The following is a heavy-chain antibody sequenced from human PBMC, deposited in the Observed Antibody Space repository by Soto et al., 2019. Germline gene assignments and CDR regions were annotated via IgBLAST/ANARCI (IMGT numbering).Heavy chain of an antibody. Sequence: SETLSLTCTVSGGSISSSSYYWGWIRQPPGKGLEWIGSIYYSGSTYYNPSLKSRVTISVDTSKNQFSLKLSSVTAADTAVYYCAHDFPPGTHRGIDWFWNWFDPWGQGTLVTVSS. CDR3: AHDFPPGTHRGIDWFWNWFDP. D-gene: IGHD3-9*01. V-gene: IGHV4-39*01. J-gene: IGHJ5*02. CDR2: IYYSGST. CDR1: GGSISSSSYY.